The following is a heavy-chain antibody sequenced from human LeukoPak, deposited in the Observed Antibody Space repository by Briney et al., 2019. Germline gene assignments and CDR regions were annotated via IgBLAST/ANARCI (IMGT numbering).Heavy chain of an antibody. V-gene: IGHV3-48*01. CDR2: ISSSSSTI. CDR3: ARGRPISIAALDFDY. Sequence: PGGSLRLSCAASGFTFSSYSMNWVRQAPGKGLEWVSYISSSSSTIYYADSVKGRFTISRDNSKNTLYLQMNSLRAEDTAVYYCARGRPISIAALDFDYWGQGTLVTVSS. J-gene: IGHJ4*02. D-gene: IGHD6-6*01. CDR1: GFTFSSYS.